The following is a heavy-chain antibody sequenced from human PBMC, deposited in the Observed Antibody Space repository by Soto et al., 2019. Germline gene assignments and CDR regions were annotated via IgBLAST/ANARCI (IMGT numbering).Heavy chain of an antibody. CDR3: ASSVPGLHHCDH. CDR2: INPNSGDT. V-gene: IGHV1-2*02. Sequence: QVQLVQSGAEVRKPGASVKVSCKPSGYTFTRYYIQWVRQAPGQGLEWMGWINPNSGDTTYAQKLQGRFTMTRDTPINKAFMEYSRLSSDDTAIYVCASSVPGLHHCDHLGQGALATVSS. D-gene: IGHD4-4*01. CDR1: GYTFTRYY. J-gene: IGHJ4*02.